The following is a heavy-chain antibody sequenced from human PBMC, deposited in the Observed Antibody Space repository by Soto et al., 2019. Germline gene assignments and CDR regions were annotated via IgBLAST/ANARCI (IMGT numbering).Heavy chain of an antibody. J-gene: IGHJ4*02. CDR3: ARDFAGIAVAGDFDY. CDR1: GGTFSSYA. D-gene: IGHD6-19*01. Sequence: SVKVSCKASGGTFSSYAISWVRQAPGQGLEWMGGIIANFGTTNYAQKFQGRVTMTTDTSTSTAYMELRSLRSDDTAVYYCARDFAGIAVAGDFDYWGQGTLVTVSS. V-gene: IGHV1-69*05. CDR2: IIANFGTT.